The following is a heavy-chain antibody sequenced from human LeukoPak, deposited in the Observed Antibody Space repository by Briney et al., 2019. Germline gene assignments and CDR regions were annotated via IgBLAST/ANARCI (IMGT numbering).Heavy chain of an antibody. D-gene: IGHD3-10*01. V-gene: IGHV1-18*01. CDR1: GYTFTSYG. Sequence: ASVKVSCKASGYTFTSYGISWVRQAPGQGLEWMGWISSYNGNTNYAQKLQGRVTMTTDTSTSTAYMELRSLRSDDTAVYYCASITMVRGFGYMDVWGKGTTVTISS. CDR3: ASITMVRGFGYMDV. J-gene: IGHJ6*03. CDR2: ISSYNGNT.